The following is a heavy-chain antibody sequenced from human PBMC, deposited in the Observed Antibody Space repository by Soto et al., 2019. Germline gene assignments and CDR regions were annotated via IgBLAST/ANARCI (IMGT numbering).Heavy chain of an antibody. J-gene: IGHJ4*02. D-gene: IGHD6-19*01. V-gene: IGHV3-30-3*01. CDR3: ACCGYISGWYCSVDF. CDR1: RFTFTTYA. CDR2: MSSDGTKE. Sequence: GGSLRLSCAASRFTFTTYAMNWVRQAPGKGLEWVALMSSDGTKEHYADSVRGRFTVSRDNSRNTLFLQMNNLRTDDTAVYYCACCGYISGWYCSVDFWGLGTLVTVSS.